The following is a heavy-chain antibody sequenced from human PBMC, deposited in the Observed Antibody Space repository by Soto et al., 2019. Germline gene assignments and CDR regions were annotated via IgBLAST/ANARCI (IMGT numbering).Heavy chain of an antibody. J-gene: IGHJ5*02. Sequence: GGSLRLSCAASGFTFSSYAMSWVRQAPGKGLEWVSAISGSGGSTYYADSVKGRFTISRDNSKNTVSLQMNSLRVEDTAVYHCAKVVVAATPFDWFDPWGQGALVTVSS. CDR2: ISGSGGST. CDR3: AKVVVAATPFDWFDP. CDR1: GFTFSSYA. D-gene: IGHD6-25*01. V-gene: IGHV3-23*01.